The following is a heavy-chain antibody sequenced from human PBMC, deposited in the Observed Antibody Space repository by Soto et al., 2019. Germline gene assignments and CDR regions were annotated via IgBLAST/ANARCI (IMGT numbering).Heavy chain of an antibody. Sequence: QVQLQESGPGLVKPSQTLSLTCAVSGDSISSRSYYWNWIRQVPGKGLEFIGYIFYTGATYYNPSLRGRISMSVDTSKNQFSLTLRSVTAADTAIYYCAREGRHSGGMRESWFDPWGQGTQVTVSS. CDR3: AREGRHSGGMRESWFDP. CDR1: GDSISSRSYY. CDR2: IFYTGAT. J-gene: IGHJ5*02. D-gene: IGHD3-10*01. V-gene: IGHV4-31*11.